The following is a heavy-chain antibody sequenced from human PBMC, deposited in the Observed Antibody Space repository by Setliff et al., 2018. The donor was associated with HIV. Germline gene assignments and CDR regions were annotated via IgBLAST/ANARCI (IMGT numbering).Heavy chain of an antibody. CDR3: ARLGSGWSDSYYYAMDV. V-gene: IGHV1-18*01. CDR2: ISPYNGHT. J-gene: IGHJ6*02. CDR1: GYTFLTYG. D-gene: IGHD6-19*01. Sequence: ASVKVSCKASGYTFLTYGISWVRQAPGHGLEWMGWISPYNGHTNYAQNFQGRVTMTTDTSTSRAYMELRSLRSDDTAAYFWARLGSGWSDSYYYAMDVWGQGTTVTVSS.